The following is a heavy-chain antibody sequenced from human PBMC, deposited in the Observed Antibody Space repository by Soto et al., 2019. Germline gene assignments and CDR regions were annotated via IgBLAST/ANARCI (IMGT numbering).Heavy chain of an antibody. CDR3: PKGGLRSYPNYYYYCMDF. Sequence: QVQLVESGGGVVQPGRSLRLSCAASGFTFSSYGMHWVRQAPGKGLEWVAVISYDGSNQYYADSVKGRFTISRDNSNNPLYLQMNIPRAEDTAVYYCPKGGLRSYPNYYYYCMDFRGPGTTV. J-gene: IGHJ6*02. V-gene: IGHV3-30*18. CDR2: ISYDGSNQ. CDR1: GFTFSSYG. D-gene: IGHD3-10*02.